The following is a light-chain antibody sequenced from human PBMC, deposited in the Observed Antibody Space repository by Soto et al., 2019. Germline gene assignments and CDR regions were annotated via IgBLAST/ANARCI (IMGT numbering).Light chain of an antibody. J-gene: IGKJ5*01. Sequence: ILLTQSPGTLCLSPGEGATLSCKASQTVISTHLAWYQQKPGQAPRLLIYATSNRATGIPDRFSGSGSGRDFTLTIDRLEPEDFAVYYCQQYDSSSVTFGQGTRLE. V-gene: IGKV3-20*01. CDR2: ATS. CDR1: QTVISTH. CDR3: QQYDSSSVT.